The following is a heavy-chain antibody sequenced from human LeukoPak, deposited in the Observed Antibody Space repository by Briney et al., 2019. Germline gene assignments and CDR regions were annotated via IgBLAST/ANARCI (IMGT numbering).Heavy chain of an antibody. D-gene: IGHD3-16*02. J-gene: IGHJ4*02. Sequence: GGSLRLSCAASGFTFGTSWMDWVRQAPGKGLEWVANINLDGSEIYYVDSVKGRFTISRGNAKNSLYLQMNSLRAEDTAVYYCSFSLNFWGQGTLVTVPS. V-gene: IGHV3-7*01. CDR1: GFTFGTSW. CDR2: INLDGSEI. CDR3: SFSLNF.